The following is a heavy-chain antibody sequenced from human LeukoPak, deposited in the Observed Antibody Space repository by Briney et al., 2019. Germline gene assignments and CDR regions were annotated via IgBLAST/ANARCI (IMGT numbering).Heavy chain of an antibody. CDR3: ARGGVDHYGSGTYYLMYYFDH. CDR2: ISGSGGAT. V-gene: IGHV3-23*01. D-gene: IGHD3-10*01. J-gene: IGHJ4*02. Sequence: GGSLRLSCAASGFTFSSYAMSWVRQAPGKGLEWVSGISGSGGATYYADSVKGRFTVSRDDPHNTLYLQMNSVRAEDTAVYFCARGGVDHYGSGTYYLMYYFDHWGQGALVTVSS. CDR1: GFTFSSYA.